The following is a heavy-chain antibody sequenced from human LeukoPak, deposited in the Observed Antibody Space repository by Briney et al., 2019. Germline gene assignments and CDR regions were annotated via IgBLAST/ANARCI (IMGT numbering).Heavy chain of an antibody. J-gene: IGHJ4*02. CDR1: GGTFSKYA. CDR2: IIPIFGTA. V-gene: IGHV1-69*13. D-gene: IGHD2-2*01. CDR3: ARLGPREYQLRPFDY. Sequence: ASVKVSCKASGGTFSKYAISWVRQAPGQGLEWMGGIIPIFGTADYAQKFQGRVTITAGEFTNTSYMELSSLRSEDTAVYYCARLGPREYQLRPFDYWGQGTLVTVSS.